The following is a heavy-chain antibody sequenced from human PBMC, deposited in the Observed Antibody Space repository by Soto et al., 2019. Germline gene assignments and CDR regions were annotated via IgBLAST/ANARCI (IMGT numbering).Heavy chain of an antibody. D-gene: IGHD3-10*01. V-gene: IGHV3-20*04. Sequence: GGSLRLSCAASGFTFDDYGMSWVRQAPGKGLEWVSGINWNGGSTGYADSVKGRFTISRDNAKNSLYLQMNSLRAEDTALYYCARDRRGLLWFGESAPCFDPWGQGTLVTVSS. CDR2: INWNGGST. CDR3: ARDRRGLLWFGESAPCFDP. CDR1: GFTFDDYG. J-gene: IGHJ5*02.